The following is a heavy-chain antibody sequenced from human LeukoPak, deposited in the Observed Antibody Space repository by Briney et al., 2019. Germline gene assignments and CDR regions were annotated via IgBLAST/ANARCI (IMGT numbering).Heavy chain of an antibody. CDR1: GFTFSSYG. CDR2: IWYDGSNK. V-gene: IGHV3-33*01. D-gene: IGHD3-9*01. J-gene: IGHJ4*02. Sequence: GRSLGLSCAASGFTFSSYGMHWVRQAPGKGLEWVAVIWYDGSNKYYADSVKGRFTISRDNSKNTLYLQMNSLRAEDTAVYYCARENYYDILTGYHGGIDYWGQGTLVTVSS. CDR3: ARENYYDILTGYHGGIDY.